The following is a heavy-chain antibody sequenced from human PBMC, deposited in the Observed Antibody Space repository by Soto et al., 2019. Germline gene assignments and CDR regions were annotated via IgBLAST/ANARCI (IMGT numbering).Heavy chain of an antibody. CDR2: INHSGST. CDR1: GGSFSGYY. D-gene: IGHD3-3*01. J-gene: IGHJ5*02. Sequence: SETLSLTCAVYGGSFSGYYWSWIRQPPGKGLEWIGEINHSGSTNYNPSLKSRVTISVDTSKNQFSLKLSSVTAADTAVYYCARALRSLDFWSGYYPRGSWFDPWGQGTLVTVSS. V-gene: IGHV4-34*01. CDR3: ARALRSLDFWSGYYPRGSWFDP.